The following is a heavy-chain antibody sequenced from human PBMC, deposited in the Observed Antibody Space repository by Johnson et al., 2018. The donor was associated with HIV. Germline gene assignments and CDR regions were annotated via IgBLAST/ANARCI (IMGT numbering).Heavy chain of an antibody. Sequence: VQLVESGGGLVQPGGSLRLSCAASGFTFSSYAMHWVRQAPGKGLEWVSYISSSGSIIYYADSVKGRFTISRDNAKNSLYLRMNSLRAEDTAVYYCARSPFQLFPSDIWGQGTMVTVSS. V-gene: IGHV3-48*04. CDR2: ISSSGSII. D-gene: IGHD3-16*01. CDR3: ARSPFQLFPSDI. J-gene: IGHJ3*02. CDR1: GFTFSSYA.